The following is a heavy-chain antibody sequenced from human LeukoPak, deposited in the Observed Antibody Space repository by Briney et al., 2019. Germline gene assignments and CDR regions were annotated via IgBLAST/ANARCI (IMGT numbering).Heavy chain of an antibody. CDR3: ARDGGYSGYVIDY. CDR1: GFTFSNYA. J-gene: IGHJ4*02. D-gene: IGHD5-12*01. Sequence: GGSLRLSCAASGFTFSNYAMYWVRQAPGKGLEWVSFISSGSSTKNYAESVERRFTISRDNAKNSLNLQMNSLRDEDTALYYCARDGGYSGYVIDYWGQGTLVTVSS. CDR2: ISSGSSTK. V-gene: IGHV3-48*02.